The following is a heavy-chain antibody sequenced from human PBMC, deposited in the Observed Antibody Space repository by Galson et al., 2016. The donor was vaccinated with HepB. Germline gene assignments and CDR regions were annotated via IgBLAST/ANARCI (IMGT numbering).Heavy chain of an antibody. D-gene: IGHD5-12*01. CDR1: GYTFSTYG. J-gene: IGHJ4*02. Sequence: SVKVSCKASGYTFSTYGINWVRQAPGQGLEWMGWISGYNGNTDYAQKLQGRVTMTTDTSTSTAFLELRSLRSDDTAVYYCARQYRGGPSDSWGQGTLVIVSS. V-gene: IGHV1-18*01. CDR3: ARQYRGGPSDS. CDR2: ISGYNGNT.